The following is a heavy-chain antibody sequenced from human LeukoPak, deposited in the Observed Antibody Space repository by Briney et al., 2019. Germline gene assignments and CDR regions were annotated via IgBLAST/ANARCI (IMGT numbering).Heavy chain of an antibody. Sequence: GGSLRLSCAASGFTFSSYAMSWVRQAPGQGLEWVSAISGSGGSTYYADSVKGRFTISRDNSKNTLYLQMNSLRAEDTPVYYSAYGQGSGSYYNPYYYYYMDVWGKGTTVTVSS. CDR1: GFTFSSYA. J-gene: IGHJ6*03. D-gene: IGHD3-10*01. V-gene: IGHV3-23*01. CDR3: AYGQGSGSYYNPYYYYYMDV. CDR2: ISGSGGST.